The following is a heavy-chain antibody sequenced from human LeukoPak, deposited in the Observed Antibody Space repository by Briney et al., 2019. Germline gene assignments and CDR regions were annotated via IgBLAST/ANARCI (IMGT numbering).Heavy chain of an antibody. Sequence: PGGSLRLSCAASGFTFSRHGMHWVRQAPGKGLEWVAVIWYDGSDKYYAESVKGRFTISRDNSKNTLYLQMSSLRAEDTAVYYCVKNGKHCSSTSCFNWFDPWGQGTLVTVSS. J-gene: IGHJ5*02. CDR2: IWYDGSDK. CDR3: VKNGKHCSSTSCFNWFDP. CDR1: GFTFSRHG. V-gene: IGHV3-30*02. D-gene: IGHD2-2*01.